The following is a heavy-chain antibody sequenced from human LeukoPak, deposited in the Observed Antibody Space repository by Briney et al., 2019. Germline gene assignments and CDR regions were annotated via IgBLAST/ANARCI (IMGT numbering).Heavy chain of an antibody. CDR2: IYTSGGT. Sequence: SETLSLTCTVSGDSISSYYWSWIRQPPGKGLEWIGYIYTSGGTNYIPSLKGRVTISIDTSKNQFSLKLTAMTAADTAVYYCAKLGVDYDMIVWGQGTTATVS. V-gene: IGHV4-4*09. CDR1: GDSISSYY. J-gene: IGHJ6*02. CDR3: AKLGVDYDMIV. D-gene: IGHD3-16*01.